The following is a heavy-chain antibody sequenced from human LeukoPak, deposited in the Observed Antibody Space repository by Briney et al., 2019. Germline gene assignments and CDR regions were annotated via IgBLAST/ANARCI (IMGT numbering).Heavy chain of an antibody. J-gene: IGHJ5*02. Sequence: SQTLSLTCTVSGGSISSGNYYWSWIRQPAGKGMEWIGRIYTSGSTNYNPSLKSRVTVSIDTSKNQFSLKLSSVTAADTAVYYCARDLTTTPYNWYDPWGPGTLVTVSS. CDR1: GGSISSGNYY. V-gene: IGHV4-61*02. D-gene: IGHD3-22*01. CDR2: IYTSGST. CDR3: ARDLTTTPYNWYDP.